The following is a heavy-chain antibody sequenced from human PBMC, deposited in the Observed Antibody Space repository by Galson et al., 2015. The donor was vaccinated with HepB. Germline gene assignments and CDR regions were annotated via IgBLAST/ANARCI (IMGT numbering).Heavy chain of an antibody. V-gene: IGHV3-21*01. Sequence: SLRLSCAASGFTLSSYSMNWVRQAPGKGLEWVSSISSSSSYIYYADSVKGRFTISRDNAKNSLYLQMNSLRAEDTAVYYCASNTAVAGLLLFDYWGQGTLVTVSS. CDR3: ASNTAVAGLLLFDY. CDR2: ISSSSSYI. J-gene: IGHJ4*02. D-gene: IGHD6-19*01. CDR1: GFTLSSYS.